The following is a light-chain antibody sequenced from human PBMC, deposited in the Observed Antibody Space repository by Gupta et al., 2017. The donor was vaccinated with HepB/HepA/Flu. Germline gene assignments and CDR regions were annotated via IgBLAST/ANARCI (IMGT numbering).Light chain of an antibody. CDR1: TSDVGGYDY. CDR3: SSYTTSSTL. Sequence: QSALTQPASVSGSPGQSITISCTGTTSDVGGYDYVSWYQQHPGKAPKLMIYAVSNRPSGVSNRFSGSKSGNSASLTISGLQAEDEADYYSSSYTTSSTLFGGGTKLTVL. CDR2: AVS. J-gene: IGLJ2*01. V-gene: IGLV2-14*03.